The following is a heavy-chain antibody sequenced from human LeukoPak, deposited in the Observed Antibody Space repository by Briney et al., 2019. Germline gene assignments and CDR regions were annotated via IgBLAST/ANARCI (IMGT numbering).Heavy chain of an antibody. J-gene: IGHJ5*02. V-gene: IGHV3-30*18. D-gene: IGHD2-2*01. CDR3: AKEGCSSTSCYWNWFDP. Sequence: QTGRSLRLSCAASGFTFSSYGMHWVRQAPGKGLEWVAVISYDGSNKYYADSVKGRFTISRDNSKNTLYLQMNSLRAEDTAVYYCAKEGCSSTSCYWNWFDPWGQGTLVTVSS. CDR2: ISYDGSNK. CDR1: GFTFSSYG.